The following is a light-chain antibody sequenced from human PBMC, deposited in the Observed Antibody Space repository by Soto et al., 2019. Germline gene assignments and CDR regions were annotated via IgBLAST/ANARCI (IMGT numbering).Light chain of an antibody. Sequence: EILLTQSPATLSLSPGERATLSCMASQSVSSYLAWYQQKPGQAPRLLIYDASNRATGIPARFSGSGSGTDFTLTISSLEPEDFAVYYCQQRSNWPPITFGQGTKVDIK. J-gene: IGKJ1*01. CDR1: QSVSSY. V-gene: IGKV3-11*01. CDR3: QQRSNWPPIT. CDR2: DAS.